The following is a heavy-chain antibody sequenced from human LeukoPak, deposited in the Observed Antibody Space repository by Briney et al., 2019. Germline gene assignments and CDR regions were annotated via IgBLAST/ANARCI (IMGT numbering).Heavy chain of an antibody. J-gene: IGHJ4*02. D-gene: IGHD2-2*01. V-gene: IGHV5-10-1*01. CDR2: FDPGDSYN. Sequence: GESLQISCKGSGYSFTTYWISWVRQMPGKGPEWMGRFDPGDSYNNYSPSFQGHVTISADKSITTAYLQWSSLKASDTAIYYCARRRGDCSSATCFLDFWGQGTLVTVSS. CDR1: GYSFTTYW. CDR3: ARRRGDCSSATCFLDF.